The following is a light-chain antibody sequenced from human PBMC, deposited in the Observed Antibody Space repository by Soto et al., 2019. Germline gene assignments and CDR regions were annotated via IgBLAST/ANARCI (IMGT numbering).Light chain of an antibody. Sequence: DVQMTQSPSSLSASMGDRVTITCRASQNLADFLNWYQQKSGKAPKLLIYAASRLQTGVRSRFSGRASRSDFTLTTSSLQPEDFATYYCQQTFRNPQTFGQGTKVQIK. CDR2: AAS. CDR1: QNLADF. V-gene: IGKV1-39*01. J-gene: IGKJ1*01. CDR3: QQTFRNPQT.